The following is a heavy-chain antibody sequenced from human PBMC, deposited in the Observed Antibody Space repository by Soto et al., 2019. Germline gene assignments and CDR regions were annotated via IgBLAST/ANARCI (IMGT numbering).Heavy chain of an antibody. CDR1: GFTFSSYA. D-gene: IGHD6-6*01. V-gene: IGHV3-23*01. J-gene: IGHJ4*02. CDR3: AKYPSGIAARQGESY. CDR2: ISGSGGST. Sequence: GGSLRLSCAASGFTFSSYAMSWVRQAPGKGLEWVSAISGSGGSTYYADSVKGRFTITRDNSKNTLYLQMNSLRDEDTSVCYRAKYPSGIAARQGESYWGQGSLFTVSS.